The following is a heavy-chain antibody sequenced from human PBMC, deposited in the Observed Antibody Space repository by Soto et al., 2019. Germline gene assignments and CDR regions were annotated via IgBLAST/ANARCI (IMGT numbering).Heavy chain of an antibody. J-gene: IGHJ5*02. CDR1: GGSISSYY. CDR2: IYYSGST. Sequence: SETLSLTCTVSGGSISSYYWSWIRQPPGKGLEWIGYIYYSGSTNYNPSLKSRVTISVDTSKNQFSLKLSSVTAADTAVYYCAGSGGSSSWWGWFDPWGQGTLVTVSS. V-gene: IGHV4-59*01. D-gene: IGHD6-13*01. CDR3: AGSGGSSSWWGWFDP.